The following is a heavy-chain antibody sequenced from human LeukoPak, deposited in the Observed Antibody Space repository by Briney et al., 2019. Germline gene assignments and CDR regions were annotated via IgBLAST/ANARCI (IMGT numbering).Heavy chain of an antibody. CDR1: GGSISTPGYY. Sequence: SETLSLTCTVSGGSISTPGYYWNWIRQHPGKGLEWIGYIYYSGNTYYNPSLRSRVTISVDTSKNQFSLKLSSVTAADTAVYYCANGGAYCGTDCYLPAFDYWGQGTLVTVSS. CDR2: IYYSGNT. CDR3: ANGGAYCGTDCYLPAFDY. J-gene: IGHJ4*02. D-gene: IGHD2-21*02. V-gene: IGHV4-31*03.